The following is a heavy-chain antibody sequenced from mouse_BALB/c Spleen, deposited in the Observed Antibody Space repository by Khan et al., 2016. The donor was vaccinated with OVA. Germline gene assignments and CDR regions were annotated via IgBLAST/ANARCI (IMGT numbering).Heavy chain of an antibody. J-gene: IGHJ4*01. D-gene: IGHD1-1*01. CDR3: ASVYGSYYTTDS. Sequence: QVQLKQSGAELVRPGASVKLSCKTSGYIFTSYWIHWVKQRSGQGLEWIARIDPGTDNSYYNENFKGRATLTADTSSSTAYMQLSSLTSEDSAVYYYASVYGSYYTTDSWGQGTSVTVSS. CDR1: GYIFTSYW. V-gene: IGHV1S132*01. CDR2: IDPGTDNS.